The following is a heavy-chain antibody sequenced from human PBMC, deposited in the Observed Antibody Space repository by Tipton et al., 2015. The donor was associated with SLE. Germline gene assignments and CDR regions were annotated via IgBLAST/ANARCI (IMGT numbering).Heavy chain of an antibody. Sequence: LSLTCAVYGGSFSGYYWSWIRQPPGKGLEWIGEINHSGSTNYNPSLKSRVTISVDTSKNQFSLKLSSVTAADTAVYYCARSYAGDDIWGQGTMVTVSS. D-gene: IGHD2-2*01. CDR3: ARSYAGDDI. CDR1: GGSFSGYY. J-gene: IGHJ3*02. V-gene: IGHV4-34*01. CDR2: INHSGST.